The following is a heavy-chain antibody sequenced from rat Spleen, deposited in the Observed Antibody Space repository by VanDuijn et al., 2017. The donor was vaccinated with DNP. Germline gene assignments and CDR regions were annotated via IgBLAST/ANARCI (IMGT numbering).Heavy chain of an antibody. CDR3: ARWYNSGYSFDY. J-gene: IGHJ2*01. CDR2: ISSSGGRT. D-gene: IGHD4-3*01. CDR1: GFTVNNNW. Sequence: EVQLVESGGDLVQPGRSLKLSCVVSGFTVNNNWMTWIRQVVGKGLEWAASISSSGGRTYYPDSVKGRFTISRDNAKSTLYLQMNSLRSEDMATYFCARWYNSGYSFDYWGQGVMVTVSS. V-gene: IGHV5-31*01.